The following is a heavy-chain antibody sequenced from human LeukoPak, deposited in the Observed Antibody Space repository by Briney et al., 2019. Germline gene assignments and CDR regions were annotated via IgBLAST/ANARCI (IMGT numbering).Heavy chain of an antibody. Sequence: PSETLSLTCAVYGGSFSSYYWSWIRQPPGKGLEWIGEINHSGSTNYNPSLKSRVTISVDTSKNQFSLKLSSVTAADTAVYYCARGLAVAGRGYYFDYWGQGTLGTVSS. CDR3: ARGLAVAGRGYYFDY. CDR2: INHSGST. D-gene: IGHD6-13*01. J-gene: IGHJ4*02. V-gene: IGHV4-34*01. CDR1: GGSFSSYY.